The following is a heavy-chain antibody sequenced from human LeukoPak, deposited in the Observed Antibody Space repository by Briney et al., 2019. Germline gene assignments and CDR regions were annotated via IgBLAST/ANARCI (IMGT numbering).Heavy chain of an antibody. D-gene: IGHD5-12*01. J-gene: IGHJ4*02. Sequence: SETLSLTCTVSGGSISSGGYSWSWIRQHPGKGLEWIGYIYYSGSTYYNPSLKSRVTISVDTSKNQFSLKLSSVTAADTAVYYCARDGGYSGPNWGQGTLVTVSS. V-gene: IGHV4-31*03. CDR1: GGSISSGGYS. CDR2: IYYSGST. CDR3: ARDGGYSGPN.